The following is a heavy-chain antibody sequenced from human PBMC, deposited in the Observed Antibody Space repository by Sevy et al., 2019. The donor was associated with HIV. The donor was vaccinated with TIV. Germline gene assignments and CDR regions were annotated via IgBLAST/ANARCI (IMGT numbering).Heavy chain of an antibody. D-gene: IGHD2-15*01. Sequence: GGSLRLSCAASGFTFSDYYMSWIRQAPGKGLEWVSYISSSGSTIYYADSVKGRFTNSRDNAKNSLYLQMNSLRAEDRAVYYCARGGYCSGGSCYSSAFDIWGQGTMVTVSS. CDR1: GFTFSDYY. CDR3: ARGGYCSGGSCYSSAFDI. V-gene: IGHV3-11*01. J-gene: IGHJ3*02. CDR2: ISSSGSTI.